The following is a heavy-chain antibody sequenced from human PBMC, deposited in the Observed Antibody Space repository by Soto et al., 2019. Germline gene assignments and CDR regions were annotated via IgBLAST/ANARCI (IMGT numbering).Heavy chain of an antibody. CDR1: GGSISSYY. D-gene: IGHD5-12*01. V-gene: IGHV4-59*01. Sequence: SETLSLTCTVSGGSISSYYWSWIRQPPGKGLEWIGYIYYSGSTNYNPSLKSRVTISVDKSKNQFSLKLSSVTAADTAVYYCARGGLIYSGYDYYFDYWGQGTLVTVSS. CDR3: ARGGLIYSGYDYYFDY. CDR2: IYYSGST. J-gene: IGHJ4*02.